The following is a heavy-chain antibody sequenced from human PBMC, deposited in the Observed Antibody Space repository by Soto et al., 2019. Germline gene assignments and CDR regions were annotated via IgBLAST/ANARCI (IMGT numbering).Heavy chain of an antibody. CDR1: YA. V-gene: IGHV3-23*01. CDR2: ISGSGGST. CDR3: AKDRGQWIPLERYYLDY. J-gene: IGHJ4*01. D-gene: IGHD6-19*01. Sequence: YAVRRISKNQGKGLEWVSAISGSGGSTYYADSVKGRFTISRDNSKNTLYLQMNSLRAEDTAVYYCAKDRGQWIPLERYYLDYLGHGTLVPVSS.